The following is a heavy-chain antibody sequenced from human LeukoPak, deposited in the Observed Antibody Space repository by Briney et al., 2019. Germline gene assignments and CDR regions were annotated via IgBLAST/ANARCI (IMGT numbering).Heavy chain of an antibody. CDR2: VNRDGSET. V-gene: IGHV3-7*03. CDR1: GFALSSHW. Sequence: GGSLRLSCAASGFALSSHWMTWVRQVPGRGPEGVANVNRDGSETYYLDSVKGRFTISKDNAKDSLYLQMNSLRAEDTALYHCARNNGMDVWGQGTTVIVSS. J-gene: IGHJ6*02. CDR3: ARNNGMDV.